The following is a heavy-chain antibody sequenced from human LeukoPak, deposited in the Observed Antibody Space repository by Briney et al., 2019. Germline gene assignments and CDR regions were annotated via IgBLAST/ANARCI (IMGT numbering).Heavy chain of an antibody. Sequence: GGSLRLSCAASGFTFSSYWMSWVRQAPGKGLEWVANIKQDGSEKYYVDSVKGRFTISRDNAKNSLYLQMNSLRAEDTAVYYCARALYYYDSSGYYSSGFDYWGQGTLVTVSS. D-gene: IGHD3-22*01. CDR1: GFTFSSYW. CDR3: ARALYYYDSSGYYSSGFDY. V-gene: IGHV3-7*03. CDR2: IKQDGSEK. J-gene: IGHJ4*02.